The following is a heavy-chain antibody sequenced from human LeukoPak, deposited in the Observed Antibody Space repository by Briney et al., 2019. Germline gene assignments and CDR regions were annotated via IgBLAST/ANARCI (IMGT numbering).Heavy chain of an antibody. CDR2: IYYRGSA. D-gene: IGHD3-22*01. V-gene: IGHV4-39*01. Sequence: PSETLSLTCTVSGGSISSSNYYWGWIRQPPGKGLEWIGTIYYRGSAYYNPSLKSCVTISVDTSKNQFSLKLSSVTAADTAVYYCVRQWMRDSGAYYDFHHWGQGTLVTVST. CDR3: VRQWMRDSGAYYDFHH. CDR1: GGSISSSNYY. J-gene: IGHJ4*02.